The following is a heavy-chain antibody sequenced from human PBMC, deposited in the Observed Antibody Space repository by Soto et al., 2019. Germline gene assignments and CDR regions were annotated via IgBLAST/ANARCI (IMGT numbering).Heavy chain of an antibody. Sequence: EVQLVESGGGLVQPGGSLRVSCAASGFTFSRFWMHWVRQAPGMGLVWVSRINSDGSSTNYADSVKGRFTISRDNAKNTLYLQMNSLRAEDTAVYYCARAGGSCSGGSCTHYYFYGMDVWGQGTTVTVSS. CDR2: INSDGSST. CDR1: GFTFSRFW. D-gene: IGHD2-15*01. V-gene: IGHV3-74*01. CDR3: ARAGGSCSGGSCTHYYFYGMDV. J-gene: IGHJ6*02.